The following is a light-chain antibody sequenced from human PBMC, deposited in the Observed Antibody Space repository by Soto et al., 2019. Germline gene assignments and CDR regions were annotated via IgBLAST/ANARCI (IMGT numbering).Light chain of an antibody. Sequence: QSALTQPDSLSGSPGQSITISCTGTSSDVGGYNYVSWYQQHPGKAPKLMIYDVSNRPSGVSTRFSGSKSGNTASLTISGLQAEDEADYYCSSYTSSSTYVFETGTKLTVL. CDR3: SSYTSSSTYV. J-gene: IGLJ1*01. CDR2: DVS. CDR1: SSDVGGYNY. V-gene: IGLV2-14*01.